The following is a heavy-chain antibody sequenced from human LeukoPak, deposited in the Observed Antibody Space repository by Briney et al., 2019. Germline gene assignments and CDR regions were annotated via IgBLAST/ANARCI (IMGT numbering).Heavy chain of an antibody. Sequence: GGSLRPSCAASGFTFSSYWMSWIRQAPGKGLDWVSYISSSGSTKNYAGSVKGRFTISRDNAKNSLYLQMNSLGAEDTAVYYCARVDCSSTSCYEFDYWGQGTLVIVSS. CDR1: GFTFSSYW. D-gene: IGHD2-2*01. CDR3: ARVDCSSTSCYEFDY. CDR2: ISSSGSTK. V-gene: IGHV3-11*04. J-gene: IGHJ4*02.